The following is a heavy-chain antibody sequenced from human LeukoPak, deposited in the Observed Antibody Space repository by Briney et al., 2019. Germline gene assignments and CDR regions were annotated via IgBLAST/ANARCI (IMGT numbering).Heavy chain of an antibody. CDR3: ARRGYRSSDLYYYYMDV. CDR2: IHYTGST. Sequence: SETLSLTCTVSGGSISSSSYYWGWIRQPPGKGLEWIGSIHYTGSTYYNPSLRGRVTVSVDTSKNQFSLKLSSVTAADTAVYYCARRGYRSSDLYYYYMDVWGKGTTVTVSS. J-gene: IGHJ6*03. V-gene: IGHV4-39*07. D-gene: IGHD6-6*01. CDR1: GGSISSSSYY.